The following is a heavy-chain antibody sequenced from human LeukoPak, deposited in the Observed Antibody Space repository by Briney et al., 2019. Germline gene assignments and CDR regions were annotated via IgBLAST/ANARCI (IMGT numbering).Heavy chain of an antibody. CDR2: IKLDGSEK. Sequence: GGSLRLSCVASGFTFGRYWMSWVRQAPGKGLEWVANIKLDGSEKNYVDSVKGRFTISRDNTKNTLYLQMNSLRAEDTAVYYCARDWSMVRGVIDYWGQGTLVTVSS. D-gene: IGHD3-10*01. J-gene: IGHJ4*02. CDR3: ARDWSMVRGVIDY. CDR1: GFTFGRYW. V-gene: IGHV3-7*01.